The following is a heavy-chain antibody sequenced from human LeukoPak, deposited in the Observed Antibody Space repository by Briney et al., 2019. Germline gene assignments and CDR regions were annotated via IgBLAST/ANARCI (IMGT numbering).Heavy chain of an antibody. J-gene: IGHJ3*02. CDR2: IYYSGST. Sequence: SETLSLTCTVSGGSISSSSYYWGWIRQPPGKGPEWIGSIYYSGSTYYNPSLKSRVTISVDTSKNQFSLKLSSVTAADTAVYYCARGAYYYDSSGIPEGDDAFDIWGQGTMVTVSS. CDR1: GGSISSSSYY. V-gene: IGHV4-39*07. D-gene: IGHD3-22*01. CDR3: ARGAYYYDSSGIPEGDDAFDI.